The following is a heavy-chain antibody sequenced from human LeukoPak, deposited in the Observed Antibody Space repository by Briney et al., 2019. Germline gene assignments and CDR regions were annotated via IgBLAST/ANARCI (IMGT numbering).Heavy chain of an antibody. J-gene: IGHJ5*02. V-gene: IGHV1-46*01. D-gene: IGHD3-22*01. CDR3: ARDNDSSGYYFGWFDP. Sequence: ASAKVSCKASGYTFTSYYMHWVRQAPGQGLEWMGIINPSGGSTSYAQKFQGRVTMTRDTSTSTDYMELSSLRSEDTAVYYCARDNDSSGYYFGWFDPWGQGTLVSVSS. CDR1: GYTFTSYY. CDR2: INPSGGST.